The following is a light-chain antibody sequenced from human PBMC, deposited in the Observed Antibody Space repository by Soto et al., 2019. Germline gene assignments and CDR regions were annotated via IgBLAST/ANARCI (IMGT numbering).Light chain of an antibody. V-gene: IGKV3-20*01. CDR1: QSVSSSY. CDR2: GAS. Sequence: EIVLTQSPGTLYFSPGQRDTLSCRASQSVSSSYLAWCQQKLGQAPRLFSYGASSRATGLPDMFSGSGSGTDFTITISRRKRDGFAVYCYQQYGSSWTFGQGTKVEIK. J-gene: IGKJ1*01. CDR3: QQYGSSWT.